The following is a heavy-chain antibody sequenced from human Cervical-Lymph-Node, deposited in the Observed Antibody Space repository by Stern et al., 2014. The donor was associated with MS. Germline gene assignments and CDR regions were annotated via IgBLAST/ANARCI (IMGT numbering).Heavy chain of an antibody. Sequence: EVHLVESGGGLVKPGGSLRLSCAASGFTFSSYSMNWVRQAPGKGLEWVAFISSGGSYIYYADSMKGRVTISRYNAKDTLYLQMNSLRAEDTAVYYCARGRGGNYRYYFDYWGQGTLVTVSS. CDR2: ISSGGSYI. D-gene: IGHD4-23*01. J-gene: IGHJ4*02. V-gene: IGHV3-21*05. CDR3: ARGRGGNYRYYFDY. CDR1: GFTFSSYS.